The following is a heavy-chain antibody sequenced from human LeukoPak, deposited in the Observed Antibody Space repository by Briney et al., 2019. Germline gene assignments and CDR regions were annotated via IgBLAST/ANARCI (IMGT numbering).Heavy chain of an antibody. CDR2: ITWDGDST. Sequence: GGSLRLSCAASGFTFDDYAMHWVRQAPGKGLEWVSLITWDGDSTYYADSVKGRFTISRDNSKNSLYLQMNSLRAEDTAFYYCAKSTSSWSEFEYWGQGTLVTVSS. CDR1: GFTFDDYA. V-gene: IGHV3-43D*03. CDR3: AKSTSSWSEFEY. D-gene: IGHD6-13*01. J-gene: IGHJ4*02.